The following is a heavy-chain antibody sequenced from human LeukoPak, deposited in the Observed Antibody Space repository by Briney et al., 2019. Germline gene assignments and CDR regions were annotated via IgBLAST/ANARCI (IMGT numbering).Heavy chain of an antibody. Sequence: GGSLRLSCAASGFTFSGYGMHWVRQTPGKGLEWVAFIRFDGSYRYYADSVKGRFTISRNNSKNTLYLQMNSLRAEDTAVYYCARSLEMATNWGGAFDIWGQGTMVTVSS. D-gene: IGHD5-24*01. CDR3: ARSLEMATNWGGAFDI. J-gene: IGHJ3*02. CDR1: GFTFSGYG. CDR2: IRFDGSYR. V-gene: IGHV3-30*02.